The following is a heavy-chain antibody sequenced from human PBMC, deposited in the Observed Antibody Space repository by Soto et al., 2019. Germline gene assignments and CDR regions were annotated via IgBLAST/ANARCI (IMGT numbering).Heavy chain of an antibody. CDR1: AFPYSCSR. CDR3: ARDSMKGRFDP. CDR2: IESDRRGT. D-gene: IGHD2-8*01. J-gene: IGHJ5*02. V-gene: IGHV3-74*01. Sequence: GGCVRLPCVASAFPYSCSRLHWVCHAPGKGLVWVSRIESDRRGTTYADSVKGRFTISRDNAKNTLYLQMNNLRAEDTAVYYCARDSMKGRFDPWGQGTQVTVS.